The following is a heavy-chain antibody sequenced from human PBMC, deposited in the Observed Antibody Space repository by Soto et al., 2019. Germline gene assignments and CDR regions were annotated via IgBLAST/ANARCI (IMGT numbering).Heavy chain of an antibody. V-gene: IGHV3-33*01. CDR1: GFTFSSYG. CDR3: PTVAVAGTFDY. J-gene: IGHJ4*02. Sequence: QVQLVESGGGVVQPGRSLRLSCAASGFTFSSYGMHWVRQAPGKGLEWVAVIWYDGSNKYYADSVKGRFTISRDNSKNTLYLQMNSLRAEDTAGYYCPTVAVAGTFDYWRQGTLVTVSS. CDR2: IWYDGSNK. D-gene: IGHD6-19*01.